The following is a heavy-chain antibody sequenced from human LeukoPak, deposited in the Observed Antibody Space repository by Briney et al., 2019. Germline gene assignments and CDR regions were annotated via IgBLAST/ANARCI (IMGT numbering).Heavy chain of an antibody. CDR1: GFTFSSYR. Sequence: GRSLRLSCAASGFTFSSYRMHWVRQAPGEGLEWVAVISYDGSNKYYADSVKGRFTISRDNSKNTLYLQMNSLRAEDTAVYYCAKEGQSHSGSYYFDYWGQGTLVTVSS. CDR2: ISYDGSNK. D-gene: IGHD1-26*01. CDR3: AKEGQSHSGSYYFDY. J-gene: IGHJ4*02. V-gene: IGHV3-30*18.